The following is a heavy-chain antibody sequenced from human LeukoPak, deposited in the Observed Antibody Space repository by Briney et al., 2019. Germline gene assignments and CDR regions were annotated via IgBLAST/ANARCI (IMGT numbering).Heavy chain of an antibody. Sequence: GGSLRLSCAASGYTFTSYAMNWVRQAPGQGLEWMGWINTNTGNPTYAQGFTGRFVFSLDTSVSTAYLQISSLKAEDTAVYYCARDLVRGVVGFDYWGQGTLVTVSS. V-gene: IGHV7-4-1*02. CDR1: GYTFTSYA. J-gene: IGHJ4*02. CDR2: INTNTGNP. CDR3: ARDLVRGVVGFDY. D-gene: IGHD3-10*01.